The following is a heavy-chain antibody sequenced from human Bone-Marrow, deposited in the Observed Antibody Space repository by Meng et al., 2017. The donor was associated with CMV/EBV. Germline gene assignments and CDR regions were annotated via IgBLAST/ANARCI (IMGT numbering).Heavy chain of an antibody. CDR2: IYYSGCT. J-gene: IGHJ5*02. D-gene: IGHD2-2*01. Sequence: SETLSLTCTVSGGSLSSRRYYWGRIRQPPGKGLEWIGGIYYSGCTYYHPSLKSRVTISVDTSKNQFSLKLSSVTAADTAVYYCARGRLGYFSSTSCPARGWFDPWGQGTLVTVSS. CDR1: GGSLSSRRYY. V-gene: IGHV4-39*07. CDR3: ARGRLGYFSSTSCPARGWFDP.